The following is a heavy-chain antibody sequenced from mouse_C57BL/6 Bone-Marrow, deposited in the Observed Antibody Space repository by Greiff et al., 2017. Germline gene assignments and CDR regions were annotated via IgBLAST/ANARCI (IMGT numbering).Heavy chain of an antibody. Sequence: EVKLVESGGGLVKPGGSLKLSCAASGFTFSSYAMSWVRQTPEKRLEWVATISDGGSYTYYPDNVKGRFTISRDNAKNNLYLQMSHLKSEDTAMYYCARTGVNFPAYWGQGTLVTVSA. D-gene: IGHD4-1*01. CDR3: ARTGVNFPAY. CDR2: ISDGGSYT. CDR1: GFTFSSYA. J-gene: IGHJ3*01. V-gene: IGHV5-4*03.